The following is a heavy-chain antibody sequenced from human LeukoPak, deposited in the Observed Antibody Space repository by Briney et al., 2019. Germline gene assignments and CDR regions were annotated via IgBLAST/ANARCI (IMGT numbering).Heavy chain of an antibody. Sequence: GASVKVSCKASGYTFTSYAMHWVRQAPGQRLEWMGWINAGNGNTKYSQKFQGRVTITRDTSASTAYMELSSLRSEDTAVYYCAREGALWFGETPFDYWGQGTLVTVSS. CDR2: INAGNGNT. D-gene: IGHD3-10*01. CDR1: GYTFTSYA. V-gene: IGHV1-3*01. CDR3: AREGALWFGETPFDY. J-gene: IGHJ4*02.